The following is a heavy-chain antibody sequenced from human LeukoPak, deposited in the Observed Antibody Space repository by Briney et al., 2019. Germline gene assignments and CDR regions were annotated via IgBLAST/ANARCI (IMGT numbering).Heavy chain of an antibody. J-gene: IGHJ6*03. CDR2: FDPEDGET. V-gene: IGHV1-24*01. CDR3: ARVVDYYGSGSLAPYYYYYMDV. D-gene: IGHD3-10*01. CDR1: GYTFTGYY. Sequence: RASVKVSCKASGYTFTGYYMHWVRQATGKGLEWMGGFDPEDGETIYAQKFQGRVTMTEDTSTDTAYMELSSLRSEDTAVYYCARVVDYYGSGSLAPYYYYYMDVWGKGTTVTVSS.